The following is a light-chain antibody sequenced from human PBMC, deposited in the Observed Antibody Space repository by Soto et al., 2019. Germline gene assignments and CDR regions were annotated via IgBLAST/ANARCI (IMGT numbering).Light chain of an antibody. CDR3: QQYDDSARYI. CDR2: ATS. J-gene: IGKJ2*01. CDR1: QNINTRY. Sequence: EIVLTQSPGTLSLSPGERATLSCRASQNINTRYSAWYQQKPGQPPSLLIFATSTRASGIPDRFSGSGSGRDFTLTISSLEPEDSAVYFCQQYDDSARYIFGQGT. V-gene: IGKV3-20*01.